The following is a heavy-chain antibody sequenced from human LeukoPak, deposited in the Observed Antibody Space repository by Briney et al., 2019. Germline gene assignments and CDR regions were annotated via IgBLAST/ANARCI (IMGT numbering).Heavy chain of an antibody. CDR3: ARAGYNWNYATSEGFDY. V-gene: IGHV6-1*01. D-gene: IGHD1-7*01. CDR2: TYYRSKWYN. J-gene: IGHJ4*02. Sequence: SQTLSLTCAISGDSVSSNSAAWNWIRQSPSRGLEWLGRTYYRSKWYNDYAVSVKSRITINPDTSKNQFSLQLNSVTPEDTAVYYCARAGYNWNYATSEGFDYWGQGTLVTVSS. CDR1: GDSVSSNSAA.